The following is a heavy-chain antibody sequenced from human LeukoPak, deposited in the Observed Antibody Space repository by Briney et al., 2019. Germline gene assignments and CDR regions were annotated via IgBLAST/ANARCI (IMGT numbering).Heavy chain of an antibody. CDR2: IKTDGSAK. CDR3: TKDLNHDSSG. V-gene: IGHV3-7*01. D-gene: IGHD3-22*01. Sequence: GGSLRLSCAASGFRFSVYWMTWVRQAPGKGLECVANIKTDGSAKYYPDSVKGRFTVSRDNAKNSLYLQMNNMRVEDTAIYYCTKDLNHDSSGRGQGTLVTVSS. J-gene: IGHJ4*02. CDR1: GFRFSVYW.